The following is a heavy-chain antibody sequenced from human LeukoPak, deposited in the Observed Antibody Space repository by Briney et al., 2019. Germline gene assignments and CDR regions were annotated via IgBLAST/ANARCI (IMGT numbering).Heavy chain of an antibody. J-gene: IGHJ4*02. CDR2: ISTYNGNT. Sequence: ASVKVSCKASGYTFTSHGISWVRQAPGQGLEWMGWISTYNGNTNYAQKLQGRVSMTTDTSTSTAYMDLRSLRSDDTAVYYCARDPSGGDYDYWGQGTLVTVSS. CDR1: GYTFTSHG. D-gene: IGHD4-17*01. CDR3: ARDPSGGDYDY. V-gene: IGHV1-18*01.